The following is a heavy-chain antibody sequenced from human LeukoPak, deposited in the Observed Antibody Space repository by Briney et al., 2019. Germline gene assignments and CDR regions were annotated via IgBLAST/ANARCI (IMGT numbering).Heavy chain of an antibody. J-gene: IGHJ4*02. CDR1: GFTFSSYG. CDR3: ANEGYDQGDY. D-gene: IGHD1-14*01. CDR2: ISYDGSNK. V-gene: IGHV3-30*18. Sequence: PGGSLRLSCAASGFTFSSYGMHWVRQAPGKGLEWVAVISYDGSNKYYADSVKGRFTISRDNSKNTLYLQMNSLRAEDTAVYYCANEGYDQGDYWGQGTLVTVSS.